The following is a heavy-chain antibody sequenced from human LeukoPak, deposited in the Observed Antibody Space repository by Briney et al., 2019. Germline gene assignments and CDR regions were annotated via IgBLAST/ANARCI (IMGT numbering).Heavy chain of an antibody. CDR3: ARAGATVTTNFDN. CDR2: ISAGNGNT. Sequence: ASVKVSCKASGYNFGIYGITWVRQAPGQGLEWMGWISAGNGNTNYAQKFQGRVTVTADTSTSTAYLDLRSLRSDDTAVYYCARAGATVTTNFDNWGQGTLVTVSS. CDR1: GYNFGIYG. D-gene: IGHD4-17*01. J-gene: IGHJ4*02. V-gene: IGHV1-18*01.